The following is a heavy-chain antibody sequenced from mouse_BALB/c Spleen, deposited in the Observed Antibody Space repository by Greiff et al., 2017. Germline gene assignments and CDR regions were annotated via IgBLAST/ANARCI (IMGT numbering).Heavy chain of an antibody. CDR2: IYPGNVNT. V-gene: IGHV1S56*01. D-gene: IGHD1-1*01. CDR3: ARSHYYYGSSYGNYAMDY. CDR1: GYTFTSYY. J-gene: IGHJ4*01. Sequence: QVTLKVCGPELVKPGASVRISCKASGYTFTSYYIHWVKQRPGQGLEWIGWIYPGNVNTKYNEKFKGKATLTADKSSSTAYMQLSSLTSEDSAVYFCARSHYYYGSSYGNYAMDYWGQGTSVTVSS.